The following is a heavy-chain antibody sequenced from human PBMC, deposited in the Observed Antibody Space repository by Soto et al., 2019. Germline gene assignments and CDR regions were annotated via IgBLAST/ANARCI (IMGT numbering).Heavy chain of an antibody. D-gene: IGHD5-18*01. Sequence: QVQLQQWGAGLLKPSETLSLTCAVYGGSFSDHYWSWIRQTPGKGLEWIGEINHSGSTNYNPSFKSRATNSVDTSKNQFSLYLGSVTAADTAVIYCARGVGGYSYGGLDSWGQGTLVTVSA. J-gene: IGHJ5*01. CDR2: INHSGST. CDR3: ARGVGGYSYGGLDS. CDR1: GGSFSDHY. V-gene: IGHV4-34*01.